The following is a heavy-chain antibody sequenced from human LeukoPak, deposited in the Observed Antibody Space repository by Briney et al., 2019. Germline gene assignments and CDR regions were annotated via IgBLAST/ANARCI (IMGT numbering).Heavy chain of an antibody. V-gene: IGHV4-59*01. Sequence: NPSETLSLTCTVSGGSISSYYWSWIRQPPGKGLEWIGYIYYSGGTNYNPSLKSRVTISADTSKNQFSLKLSSVTAADTAVYYCARLHSNWFDPWGQGTLVTVSS. CDR3: ARLHSNWFDP. J-gene: IGHJ5*02. CDR2: IYYSGGT. D-gene: IGHD4-4*01. CDR1: GGSISSYY.